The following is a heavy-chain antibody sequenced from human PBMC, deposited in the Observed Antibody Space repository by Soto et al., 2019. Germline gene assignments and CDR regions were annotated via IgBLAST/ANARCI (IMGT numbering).Heavy chain of an antibody. V-gene: IGHV3-23*01. CDR1: GFTFSSYA. CDR2: ISGSGGST. D-gene: IGHD4-17*01. Sequence: GGSLRLSCAASGFTFSSYAMSWVRQAPGKGLEWVSAISGSGGSTYYADSVKGRFTISRDNSKNTLYLQMNSLRAEDTAVYYCAKSGKYGDIARYFDLWGRGTLVTVSS. CDR3: AKSGKYGDIARYFDL. J-gene: IGHJ2*01.